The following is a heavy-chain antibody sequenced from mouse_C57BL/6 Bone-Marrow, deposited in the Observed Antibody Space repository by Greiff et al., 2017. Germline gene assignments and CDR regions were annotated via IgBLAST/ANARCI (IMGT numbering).Heavy chain of an antibody. Sequence: QVQLQQPGTELVKPGASVKLSCKASGYTFTSYWMHWVKQRPGQGLEWIGNINPSNGGTNYNEKFKSKATLTVDKSSSTAYMQLSSLTSEESAVEYCARLRGGRYGYDGGFAYWGQGTLVTVSA. V-gene: IGHV1-53*01. CDR1: GYTFTSYW. J-gene: IGHJ3*01. CDR2: INPSNGGT. D-gene: IGHD2-2*01. CDR3: ARLRGGRYGYDGGFAY.